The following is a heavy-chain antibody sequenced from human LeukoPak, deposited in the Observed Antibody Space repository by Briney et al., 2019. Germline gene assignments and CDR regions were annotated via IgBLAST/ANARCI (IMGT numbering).Heavy chain of an antibody. CDR1: GFTFSSYG. CDR3: ARDPPAHDY. J-gene: IGHJ4*02. CDR2: ISGSGGST. V-gene: IGHV3-64*04. Sequence: PGGSLRLSCAASGFTFSSYGIHWVRQAPGKGLEWVSAISGSGGSTYYADSVKGRFTISRDNSKNTLYLQMNSLRAEDTAVYYCARDPPAHDYWGQGTLVTVSS.